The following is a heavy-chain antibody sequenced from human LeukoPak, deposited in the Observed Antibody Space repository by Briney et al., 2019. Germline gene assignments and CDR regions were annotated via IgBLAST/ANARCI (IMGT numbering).Heavy chain of an antibody. Sequence: GGSLRLSCAASGFAFSTYAMSWVRQAPGKGLEWVSAISGSGGSTYYADSVKGRVTISRDNSKNTLYLQMNSLRAEDTALYYCGKGGSYSLSEAYDYWGQGTLVTVSS. CDR1: GFAFSTYA. D-gene: IGHD1-26*01. V-gene: IGHV3-23*01. CDR3: GKGGSYSLSEAYDY. CDR2: ISGSGGST. J-gene: IGHJ4*02.